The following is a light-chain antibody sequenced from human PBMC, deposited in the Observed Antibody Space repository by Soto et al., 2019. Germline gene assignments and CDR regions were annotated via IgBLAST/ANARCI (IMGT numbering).Light chain of an antibody. Sequence: DIVMTQSPDSLAVPLGERTTINCKSSQSVLYSSNNKNYLAWYQQKPGQPPKLLIYWASTRESGVPDRFSGSGSGTDFTLTINSLQAEDVAVYYCHQYYNIPFTFGPGTKVDIK. CDR2: WAS. J-gene: IGKJ3*01. CDR1: QSVLYSSNNKNY. CDR3: HQYYNIPFT. V-gene: IGKV4-1*01.